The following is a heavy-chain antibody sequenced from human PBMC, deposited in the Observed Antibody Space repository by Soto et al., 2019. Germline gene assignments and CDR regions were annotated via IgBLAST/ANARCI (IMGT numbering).Heavy chain of an antibody. V-gene: IGHV3-30*03. Sequence: QVQLVESGGGVVQPGRSLRLSCAASGFTFSSYGMHWVRQAPGKGLEWVAVISYDGSNKYYADSVKGRFTISRDNSKNTLYLQMNSLRAEDTAVYYCAGGDIAAYYWGQGTLVTVSS. CDR2: ISYDGSNK. D-gene: IGHD6-6*01. CDR1: GFTFSSYG. CDR3: AGGDIAAYY. J-gene: IGHJ4*02.